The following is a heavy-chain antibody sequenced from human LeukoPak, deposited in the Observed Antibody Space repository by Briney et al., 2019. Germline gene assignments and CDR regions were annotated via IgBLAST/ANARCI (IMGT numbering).Heavy chain of an antibody. CDR1: GGSISNYY. CDR2: IYYSGST. CDR3: ARPNIWGYDSSAFDI. D-gene: IGHD3-22*01. V-gene: IGHV4-59*01. J-gene: IGHJ3*02. Sequence: SETLSLTCSVSGGSISNYYWSWIRQPPGKGLEWIGYIYYSGSTNYNPSLKSRVTISIDTSKSQFSLRLSSVTAADTAVYYCARPNIWGYDSSAFDIWGQGTMVTVSS.